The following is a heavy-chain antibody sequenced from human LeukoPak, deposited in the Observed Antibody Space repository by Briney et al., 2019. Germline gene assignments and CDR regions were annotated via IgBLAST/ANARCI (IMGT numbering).Heavy chain of an antibody. V-gene: IGHV4-39*01. Sequence: PSETLSLTCTVSGGSISSSSYYWGWIRQPPGKGLEWIGSIYYSGSTYYNPSLKSRVTISVDTSKNQFSLKLSSVTAADTAVYYCARLAPHGGDEYWGQGTLVTVSS. J-gene: IGHJ4*02. CDR2: IYYSGST. CDR3: ARLAPHGGDEY. D-gene: IGHD2-21*02. CDR1: GGSISSSSYY.